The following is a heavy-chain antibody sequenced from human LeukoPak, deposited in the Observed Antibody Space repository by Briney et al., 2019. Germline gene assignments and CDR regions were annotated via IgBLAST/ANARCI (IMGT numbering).Heavy chain of an antibody. J-gene: IGHJ4*02. Sequence: PSETLSLTCTVSGGPISSYYWSWIRQPAGKGLEWIGRTHSSGSTNYNPSLQSRVTMSVDTSTSQFSLNLTSVTAADTAVYYCARGYCGGDCYSGSKYYFDYWGQGTLVTVSS. CDR1: GGPISSYY. CDR2: THSSGST. D-gene: IGHD2-21*02. V-gene: IGHV4-4*07. CDR3: ARGYCGGDCYSGSKYYFDY.